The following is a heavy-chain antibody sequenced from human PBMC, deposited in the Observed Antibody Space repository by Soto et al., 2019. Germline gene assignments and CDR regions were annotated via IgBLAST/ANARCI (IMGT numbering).Heavy chain of an antibody. V-gene: IGHV1-69*01. CDR3: ARGKTDYAPEPVYYYYYGMDV. CDR1: GGTFSSYA. Sequence: QVQLVQSGAEVKKPGSSVKVSCKASGGTFSSYAISWVRQAPGQGLEWMGGIIPIFGTANYAQKFQGRVTITADESTSTAYMELSSLRSEDTAVYYCARGKTDYAPEPVYYYYYGMDVWGQGTTVTVSS. CDR2: IIPIFGTA. D-gene: IGHD4-17*01. J-gene: IGHJ6*02.